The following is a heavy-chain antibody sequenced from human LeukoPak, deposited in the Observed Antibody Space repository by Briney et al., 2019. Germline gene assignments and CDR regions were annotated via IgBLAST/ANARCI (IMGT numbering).Heavy chain of an antibody. CDR1: GDSISTYY. V-gene: IGHV4-59*01. Sequence: PSETLSLTCTVSGDSISTYYWTWIRQSPGRGLEWIAWIYSSGRTQYNPSLKSRVTISMDTSKNQFSLRLTSVTAADSAVYYCATIKRGSIYGYFDFWGQGVLVTVSS. D-gene: IGHD5-18*01. CDR3: ATIKRGSIYGYFDF. CDR2: IYSSGRT. J-gene: IGHJ4*02.